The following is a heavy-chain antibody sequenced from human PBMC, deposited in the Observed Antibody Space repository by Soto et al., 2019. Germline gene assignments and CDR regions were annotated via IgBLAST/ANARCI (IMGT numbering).Heavy chain of an antibody. CDR1: GGSISSSNW. CDR2: IYHSGST. J-gene: IGHJ6*02. Sequence: QVQLQESGPGLVKPSGTLSLTCAVSGGSISSSNWWSWVRQPPGKGLEWIGEIYHSGSTNYNPSLKSRVTRSLDKSRNQFSLKLGSVTAADTAVYYCAREGPRGYDCWSGYPYYYGMDVWGQGTTVTVSS. V-gene: IGHV4-4*02. D-gene: IGHD3-3*01. CDR3: AREGPRGYDCWSGYPYYYGMDV.